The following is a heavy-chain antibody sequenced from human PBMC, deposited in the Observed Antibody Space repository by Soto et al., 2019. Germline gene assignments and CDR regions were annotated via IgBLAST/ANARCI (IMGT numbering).Heavy chain of an antibody. V-gene: IGHV3-23*01. J-gene: IGHJ2*01. CDR2: IVGDST. Sequence: GGSLRLSCAAPGINFNTYAMGWVRQAPGKGLEWVSSIVGDSTYYADSVKGRFTISRDKSKNTVYLQMNSLRAEDSAVYYCAKAPYCSGGSCYSDWYFDLWGRGTLVTVSS. CDR1: GINFNTYA. D-gene: IGHD2-15*01. CDR3: AKAPYCSGGSCYSDWYFDL.